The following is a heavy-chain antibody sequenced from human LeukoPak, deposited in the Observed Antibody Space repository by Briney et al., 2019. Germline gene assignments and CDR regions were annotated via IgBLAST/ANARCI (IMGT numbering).Heavy chain of an antibody. CDR1: GFTFSSYA. V-gene: IGHV3-30-3*01. CDR3: ARLLGTPYYYDSSGINGFDY. Sequence: PGGSLRLSCAASGFTFSSYAMHWVRQAPGKGLEWVAVISYDGSNKYYADSVKGRFTISRDNSKNTLYLQMNSLRAEDTAVYYCARLLGTPYYYDSSGINGFDYWGQGTLVTVSS. CDR2: ISYDGSNK. D-gene: IGHD3-22*01. J-gene: IGHJ4*02.